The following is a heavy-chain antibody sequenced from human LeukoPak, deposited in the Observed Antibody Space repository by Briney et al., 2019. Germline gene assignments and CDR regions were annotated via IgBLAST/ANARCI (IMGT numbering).Heavy chain of an antibody. J-gene: IGHJ5*02. CDR2: INPSGGRT. V-gene: IGHV1-46*01. D-gene: IGHD4-11*01. CDR1: GYTFTSYY. CDR3: AREDSDYVRTSNWFDP. Sequence: ASVKVSCKASGYTFTSYYMHWVRQAPGQALEWMGIINPSGGRTSYAQKFQGRVSMTRDMSTSTVYMELSSLRSEDTAVYYSAREDSDYVRTSNWFDPWGQGTLVTVSS.